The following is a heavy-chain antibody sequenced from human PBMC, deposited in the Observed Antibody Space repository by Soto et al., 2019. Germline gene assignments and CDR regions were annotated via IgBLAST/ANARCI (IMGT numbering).Heavy chain of an antibody. V-gene: IGHV3-23*01. J-gene: IGHJ4*02. CDR1: GFTFSSYA. CDR3: AKDRNRWLRFDLGY. D-gene: IGHD5-12*01. Sequence: EVQLLESGGGLVQPGGSLRLSCAASGFTFSSYAMSWVRQAPGKGLEWVSSITGSAGSTYYADSVKGRFTISRDNSKSTRYLQMNSLRAEATAVYYCAKDRNRWLRFDLGYWGQGTLVTVSS. CDR2: ITGSAGST.